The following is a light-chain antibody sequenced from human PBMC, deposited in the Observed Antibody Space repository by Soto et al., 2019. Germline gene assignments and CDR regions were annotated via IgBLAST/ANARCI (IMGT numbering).Light chain of an antibody. Sequence: IQMTQSPSTLSGSVGDRVTITCRASQSIGNWLAWYQQKPGKAPNLLIYDASTLENGVPSRFSGSASGTDFTLTISSLQPYDFATYYCQQYNSYSPRTFGQGTKVDIK. J-gene: IGKJ1*01. CDR1: QSIGNW. V-gene: IGKV1-5*01. CDR3: QQYNSYSPRT. CDR2: DAS.